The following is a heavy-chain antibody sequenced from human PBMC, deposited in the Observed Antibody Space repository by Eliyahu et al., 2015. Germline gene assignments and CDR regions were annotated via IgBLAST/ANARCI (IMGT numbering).Heavy chain of an antibody. CDR2: IIPMFGTP. V-gene: IGHV1-69*01. CDR3: ARGPETNRAYYYNY. J-gene: IGHJ4*02. D-gene: IGHD3-22*01. Sequence: QVQLAQSGAEVKKPGSSVKVSCKASGGTFSSYTIDWVRQAPGQGLEWMGGIIPMFGTPNYAQKFQGRVTITADESTSTAYMELSSLRSEDTAVYYCARGPETNRAYYYNYWGQGTLVTVSS. CDR1: GGTFSSYT.